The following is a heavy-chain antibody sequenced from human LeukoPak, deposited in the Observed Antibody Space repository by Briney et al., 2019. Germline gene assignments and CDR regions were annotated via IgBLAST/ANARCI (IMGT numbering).Heavy chain of an antibody. CDR1: GGSFSGYY. Sequence: SETLSLTCAVSGGSFSGYYWTWIRQPPGKGLEWIGEIDHSGRTNYNPSLKSRVIMSVDTSKNQFSLKLSSVTAADTAVYYCARPLGYCSDSRCPQSWFDPWGQGTLVTVSS. J-gene: IGHJ5*02. CDR3: ARPLGYCSDSRCPQSWFDP. V-gene: IGHV4-34*01. CDR2: IDHSGRT. D-gene: IGHD2-15*01.